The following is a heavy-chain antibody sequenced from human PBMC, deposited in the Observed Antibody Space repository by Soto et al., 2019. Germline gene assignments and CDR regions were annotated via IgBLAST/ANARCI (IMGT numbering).Heavy chain of an antibody. Sequence: PGGSLRLSCSASGISFSSYAMHWVRQAPGKGLEYASSISSNGGSTYYADSMKGRFTISRDNSKNTVYLQMTSLRAEDTAIYYCVKDRYVDYWGQGTLVTVS. V-gene: IGHV3-64D*06. CDR3: VKDRYVDY. J-gene: IGHJ4*02. CDR1: GISFSSYA. CDR2: ISSNGGST.